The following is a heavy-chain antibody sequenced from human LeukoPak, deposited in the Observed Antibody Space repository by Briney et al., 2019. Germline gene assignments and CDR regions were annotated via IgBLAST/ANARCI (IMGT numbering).Heavy chain of an antibody. J-gene: IGHJ3*02. V-gene: IGHV3-21*01. D-gene: IGHD1-26*01. CDR2: ISSSSSYI. Sequence: GGSLRLSCAASGFTFSSYSMNWVRQAPGKGLEWVSSISSSSSYIYYADSVKGRFTISRDNAKNPLYLQMNSLRAEDTAVYYCAREAWELHDAFDIWGQGTMVTVSS. CDR1: GFTFSSYS. CDR3: AREAWELHDAFDI.